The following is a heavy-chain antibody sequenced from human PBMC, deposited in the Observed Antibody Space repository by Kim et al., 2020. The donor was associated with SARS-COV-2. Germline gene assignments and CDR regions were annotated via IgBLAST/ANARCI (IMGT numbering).Heavy chain of an antibody. D-gene: IGHD6-13*01. V-gene: IGHV3-13*01. Sequence: YPGYVKGRLTISRENAKNSLYLQMNSLRAGDTAVYYCARGYSSSWYWAFDIWGQGTMVTVSS. J-gene: IGHJ3*02. CDR3: ARGYSSSWYWAFDI.